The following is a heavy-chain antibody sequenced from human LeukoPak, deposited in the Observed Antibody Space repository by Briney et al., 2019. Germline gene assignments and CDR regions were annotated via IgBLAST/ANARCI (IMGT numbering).Heavy chain of an antibody. CDR3: AGLEGRYSTDWFYFFDY. CDR2: ILHSGST. Sequence: SGTLSLTCAVSGGSITSNNWWSWVRQPPGKGLEWIGEILHSGSTNYNPSLKSRGTISVDKSKNQFSLKLSSVTAADTAVYYCAGLEGRYSTDWFYFFDYWGQGALVTVSS. J-gene: IGHJ4*02. CDR1: GGSITSNNW. V-gene: IGHV4-4*02. D-gene: IGHD6-19*01.